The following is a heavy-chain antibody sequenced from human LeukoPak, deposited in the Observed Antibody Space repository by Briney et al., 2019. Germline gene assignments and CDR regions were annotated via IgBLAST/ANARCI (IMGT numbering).Heavy chain of an antibody. CDR1: GGSFSSYA. D-gene: IGHD1-26*01. CDR2: ILPIVNTA. Sequence: ASVKVSCKASGGSFSSYAISWVRQAPGQGLEWMGGILPIVNTADYAQKFQGRVTITADESTSTAYLELSSLRSEDTSVYYCARSPSGSYLPNYYYYMDVWGKGTTVTVSS. V-gene: IGHV1-69*13. J-gene: IGHJ6*03. CDR3: ARSPSGSYLPNYYYYMDV.